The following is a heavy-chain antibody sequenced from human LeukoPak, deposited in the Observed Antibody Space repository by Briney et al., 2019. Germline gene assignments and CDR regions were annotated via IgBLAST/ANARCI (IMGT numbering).Heavy chain of an antibody. J-gene: IGHJ4*02. V-gene: IGHV4-4*07. CDR1: GASISPYY. D-gene: IGHD3-3*01. Sequence: SETLSLTCTVSGASISPYYWTWIRQPAGKGLEWIGHIYTSGSINYNPSLKSRATISVDRSKNQFSLKLSSVTAADTAVYYCARGALRFLEWMLDYWGQGTLVTVSS. CDR3: ARGALRFLEWMLDY. CDR2: IYTSGSI.